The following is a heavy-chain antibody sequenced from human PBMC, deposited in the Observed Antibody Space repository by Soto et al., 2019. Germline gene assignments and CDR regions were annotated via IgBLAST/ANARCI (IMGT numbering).Heavy chain of an antibody. J-gene: IGHJ4*02. D-gene: IGHD3-10*01. CDR1: GFTFSSYG. CDR2: ISYDGSNK. CDR3: AKLRWFGELFPLPDY. V-gene: IGHV3-30*18. Sequence: GGSLRLSCAASGFTFSSYGMHWVRQAPGKGLEWVAVISYDGSNKYYADSVKGRFTISRDNSKNTLYLQMNSLRAEDTAVYYCAKLRWFGELFPLPDYWGQGTLVTVSS.